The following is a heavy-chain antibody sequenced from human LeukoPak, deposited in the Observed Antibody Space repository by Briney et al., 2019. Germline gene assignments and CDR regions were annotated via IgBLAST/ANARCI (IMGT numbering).Heavy chain of an antibody. V-gene: IGHV3-48*01. CDR2: ITGSSSTI. J-gene: IGHJ4*02. D-gene: IGHD2-2*01. CDR3: ASCSSTNCY. Sequence: GSLRLSCAASGFTFSSFSMNWVGQAPGKGLEWVSFITGSSSTIYYADSVKGRFTISRDNAKNSLYLQMNSLRAEDTAVYYCASCSSTNCYWGQGTLVTVSS. CDR1: GFTFSSFS.